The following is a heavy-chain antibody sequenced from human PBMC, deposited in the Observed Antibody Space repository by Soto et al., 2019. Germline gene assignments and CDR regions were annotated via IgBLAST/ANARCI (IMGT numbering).Heavy chain of an antibody. D-gene: IGHD3-22*01. Sequence: PSETLSLTCAVSGGSISSGGYSWSWIRQPPGKGLEWIGYIYHSVSTYYNPSLKSRVTIAVDRSKNQFSLKLSSVTAADTAVYYCARGKTWLRPTDYYFDYGGQGTLVTVPS. V-gene: IGHV4-30-2*01. J-gene: IGHJ4*02. CDR3: ARGKTWLRPTDYYFDY. CDR2: IYHSVST. CDR1: GGSISSGGYS.